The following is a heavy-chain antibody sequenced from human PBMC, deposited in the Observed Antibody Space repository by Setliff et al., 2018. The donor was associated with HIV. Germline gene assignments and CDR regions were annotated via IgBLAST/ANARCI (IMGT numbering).Heavy chain of an antibody. Sequence: SVKVSCKASGGTFSNSGIHWVRQAPGQGLEWMGGIIPIVDAGIYAQKFQGRVTITADKSTATADMELNTLTSDDTAVYYCARGTNYYDSHSFPQYYYNAMDVWGQGTTVTVSS. D-gene: IGHD3-10*01. CDR3: ARGTNYYDSHSFPQYYYNAMDV. CDR2: IIPIVDAG. CDR1: GGTFSNSG. V-gene: IGHV1-69*06. J-gene: IGHJ6*02.